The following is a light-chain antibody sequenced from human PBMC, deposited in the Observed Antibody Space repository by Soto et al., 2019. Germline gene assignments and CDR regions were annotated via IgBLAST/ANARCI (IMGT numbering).Light chain of an antibody. CDR2: AAS. J-gene: IGKJ1*01. V-gene: IGKV1-8*01. Sequence: AIRMTQSPSSLSASTGDRVTITCRASQDISSYSAWYQQKPGKAPKLLIYAASTLQSGVPSRFSGSGSGTDFTLTISCLQSEDFATYYCQQYYNYPRTFGQGNKVEIK. CDR3: QQYYNYPRT. CDR1: QDISSY.